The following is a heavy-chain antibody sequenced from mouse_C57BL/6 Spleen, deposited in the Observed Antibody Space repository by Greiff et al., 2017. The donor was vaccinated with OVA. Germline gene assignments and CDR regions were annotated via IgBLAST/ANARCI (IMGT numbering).Heavy chain of an antibody. V-gene: IGHV5-17*01. CDR3: ARDSNYKMDY. Sequence: EVKLVESGGGLVKPGGSLKLSCAASGFTFSDYGMHWVRQAPEKGLEWVAYISSGSSTIYYADTVKGRFTISRDNAKNTLFLQMTSLRSEDTAMYYCARDSNYKMDYWGQGTSVTVSS. J-gene: IGHJ4*01. CDR2: ISSGSSTI. D-gene: IGHD2-5*01. CDR1: GFTFSDYG.